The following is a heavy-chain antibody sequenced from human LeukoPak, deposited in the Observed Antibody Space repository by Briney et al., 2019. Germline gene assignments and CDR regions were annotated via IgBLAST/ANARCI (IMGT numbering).Heavy chain of an antibody. CDR2: ISAYNDNT. CDR1: DYTYTSYR. CDR3: AREGIQLWLDLSY. J-gene: IGHJ4*02. Sequence: ASVTVSYKASDYTYTSYRSSWVRQAHGKELEGMGWISAYNDNTHYAQKLQGRVTMTTDTSTSTAYMELRSLRSDDTAVYYCAREGIQLWLDLSYWGQGTLVTVSS. D-gene: IGHD5-18*01. V-gene: IGHV1-18*01.